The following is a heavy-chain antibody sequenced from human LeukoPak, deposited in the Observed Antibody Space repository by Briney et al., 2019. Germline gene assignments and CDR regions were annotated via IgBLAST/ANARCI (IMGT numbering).Heavy chain of an antibody. Sequence: GGSLRLSCAASGFTFSSYSMNWVRQAPGKGLEWVSCISSSSGYIYYADSVKGRFTISRDNAKNSLYLQMNSLRAEDTAVYYCARGSSGSPDYWGQGTLVTVSS. J-gene: IGHJ4*02. CDR3: ARGSSGSPDY. D-gene: IGHD3-10*01. CDR2: ISSSSGYI. CDR1: GFTFSSYS. V-gene: IGHV3-21*03.